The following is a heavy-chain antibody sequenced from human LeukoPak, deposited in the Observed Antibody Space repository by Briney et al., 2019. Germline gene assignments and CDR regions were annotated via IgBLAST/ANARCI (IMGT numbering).Heavy chain of an antibody. CDR2: FDPEDGET. CDR3: ATGAPSSWYY. Sequence: GASVKVSCKASGYNFTAYYIHWVRQAPGQGLEWMGGFDPEDGETIYAQKFQGRVTMTEDTSTDTAYMELSSLRSEDTAVYYCATGAPSSWYYWGQGTLVTVSS. D-gene: IGHD6-13*01. V-gene: IGHV1-24*01. CDR1: GYNFTAYY. J-gene: IGHJ4*02.